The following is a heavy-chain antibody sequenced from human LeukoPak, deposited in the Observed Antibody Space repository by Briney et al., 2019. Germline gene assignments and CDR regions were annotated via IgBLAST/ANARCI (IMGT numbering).Heavy chain of an antibody. D-gene: IGHD6-13*01. CDR3: AREQYSSSWTYYYYYYMDV. Sequence: GGSLRLSCAASGSTFSSYAMHWVRQAPGKGLEWVAVISYDGSNKYYADSVKGRFTISRDNSKNTLYLQMNSLRAEDTAVYYCAREQYSSSWTYYYYYYMDVWGKGTTVTI. J-gene: IGHJ6*03. CDR1: GSTFSSYA. V-gene: IGHV3-30*04. CDR2: ISYDGSNK.